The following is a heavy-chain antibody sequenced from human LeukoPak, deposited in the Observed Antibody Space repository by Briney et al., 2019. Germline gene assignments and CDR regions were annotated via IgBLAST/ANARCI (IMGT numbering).Heavy chain of an antibody. CDR1: GGSISSGSYY. Sequence: PSETLSLTCTVSGGSISSGSYYWRWIRQPAGTGLEWIGHIYTSGSTNYNPSLKSRVTMSVDTSKNQFSLKLSSVTAADTAVYYCARGRRSSGWTNYYYYYMDVWGKGTTVTISS. D-gene: IGHD6-19*01. J-gene: IGHJ6*03. CDR3: ARGRRSSGWTNYYYYYMDV. V-gene: IGHV4-61*09. CDR2: IYTSGST.